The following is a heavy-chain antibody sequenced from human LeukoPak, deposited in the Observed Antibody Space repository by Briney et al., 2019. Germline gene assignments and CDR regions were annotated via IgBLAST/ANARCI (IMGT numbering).Heavy chain of an antibody. J-gene: IGHJ4*02. CDR1: GFTVSSNY. CDR2: IYSGGRT. CDR3: ARESSSGYYLSY. Sequence: GGSLRLSCAASGFTVSSNYMSWVRQAPGKGLEWVLVIYSGGRTYYADSVKGRFTISRDNSKNTVYLQMNSLRAEDTAVYYCARESSSGYYLSYWGQGTLVTVSS. D-gene: IGHD3-22*01. V-gene: IGHV3-66*01.